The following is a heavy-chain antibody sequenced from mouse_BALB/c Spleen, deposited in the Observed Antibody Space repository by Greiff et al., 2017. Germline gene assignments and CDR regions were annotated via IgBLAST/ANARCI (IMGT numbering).Heavy chain of an antibody. CDR3: ARGNNYFDY. V-gene: IGHV5-12-1*01. D-gene: IGHD2-1*01. Sequence: EVKLEESGGGLVKPGGSLKLSCAASGFAFSSYDMSWVRQTPEKRLEWVAYISSGGGSTYYPDTVKGRFTISRDNAKNTLYLQMSSLKSEDTAMYYCARGNNYFDYWGQGTTLTVSS. J-gene: IGHJ2*01. CDR2: ISSGGGST. CDR1: GFAFSSYD.